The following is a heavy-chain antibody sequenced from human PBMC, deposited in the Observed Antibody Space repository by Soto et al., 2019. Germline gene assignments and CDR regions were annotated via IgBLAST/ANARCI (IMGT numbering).Heavy chain of an antibody. CDR2: INPTSGGT. CDR3: ARDPDYGDYWGYFFDS. Sequence: RASVKVSCKTSGYTFAAYYIHWIRQAPGQGLEWMGWINPTSGGTVYAQNFQDRVTMTRDTSISTAYTELRRLNSDDTAVYYCARDPDYGDYWGYFFDSWGQGTPVTVSS. J-gene: IGHJ4*02. V-gene: IGHV1-2*02. D-gene: IGHD4-17*01. CDR1: GYTFAAYY.